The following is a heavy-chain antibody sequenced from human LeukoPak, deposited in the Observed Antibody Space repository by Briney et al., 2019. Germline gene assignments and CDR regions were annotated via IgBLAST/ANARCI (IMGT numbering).Heavy chain of an antibody. Sequence: SETLSLTCTVSGGSINSHYWNWIRQPPGKGLEWIGYIFYSGDTNYNPSLNRRVTFSVDTSKNQFSLKLSSVTAADTAVYFCARDALPYYDSSGYYKTHDAFDIWGQGTMVSVSS. D-gene: IGHD3-22*01. J-gene: IGHJ3*02. CDR1: GGSINSHY. CDR2: IFYSGDT. V-gene: IGHV4-59*11. CDR3: ARDALPYYDSSGYYKTHDAFDI.